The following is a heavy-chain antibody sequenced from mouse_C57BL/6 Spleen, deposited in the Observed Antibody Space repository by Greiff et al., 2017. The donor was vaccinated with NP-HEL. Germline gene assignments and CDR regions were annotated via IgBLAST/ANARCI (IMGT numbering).Heavy chain of an antibody. Sequence: VQLQQPGAELVRPGSSVKLSCKASGYTFTSYWMDWVKQRPGQGLEWIGNIYPSDSETHYNQKFKDKATLTVDKSSSTAYMQLSSLTSEDSAVYYCARSVYDPWFAYWGQGTLVTVSA. D-gene: IGHD2-3*01. V-gene: IGHV1-61*01. CDR1: GYTFTSYW. J-gene: IGHJ3*01. CDR2: IYPSDSET. CDR3: ARSVYDPWFAY.